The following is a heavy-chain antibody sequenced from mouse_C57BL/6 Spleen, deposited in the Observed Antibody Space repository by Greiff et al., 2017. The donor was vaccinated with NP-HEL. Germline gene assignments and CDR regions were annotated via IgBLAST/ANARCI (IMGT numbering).Heavy chain of an antibody. Sequence: EVQGVESGGGLVKPGGSLKLSCAASGFTFSSYTMSWVRQTPEKRLEWVATISGGGGNTYYPDSVKGRFTISRDNAKNTLYLQMSSLRSEDTALYYCARRDGNYVNWGQGTTLTVSS. J-gene: IGHJ2*01. CDR2: ISGGGGNT. D-gene: IGHD2-1*01. V-gene: IGHV5-9*01. CDR3: ARRDGNYVN. CDR1: GFTFSSYT.